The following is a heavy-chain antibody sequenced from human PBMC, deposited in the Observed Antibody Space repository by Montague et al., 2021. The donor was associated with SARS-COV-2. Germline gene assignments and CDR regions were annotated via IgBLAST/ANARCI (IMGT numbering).Heavy chain of an antibody. Sequence: SETLSLTCTVSGDSIIHSRYYWGSTHQPPGKGLEWLGLIYYRRSTYYNPSLKSRVTISVDTSKNQCSLKLNAVTASDTAVYYCARVRQWLVPFDYWGQGTLVTVSS. CDR3: ARVRQWLVPFDY. D-gene: IGHD6-19*01. V-gene: IGHV4-39*07. J-gene: IGHJ4*02. CDR2: IYYRRST. CDR1: GDSIIHSRYY.